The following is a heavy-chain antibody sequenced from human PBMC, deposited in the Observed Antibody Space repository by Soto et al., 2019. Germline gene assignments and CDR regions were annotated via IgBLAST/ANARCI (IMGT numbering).Heavy chain of an antibody. CDR2: MNPDSGNT. J-gene: IGHJ6*03. Sequence: WVXQXXXXGLEWMGWMNPDSGNTGYAEKFQGRVTMTRNRSISTAYMELSGLRSEDTAVYYCAREAASDPSFYYHYMDVWGKGTTVTVSS. CDR3: AREAASDPSFYYHYMDV. V-gene: IGHV1-8*01. D-gene: IGHD6-25*01.